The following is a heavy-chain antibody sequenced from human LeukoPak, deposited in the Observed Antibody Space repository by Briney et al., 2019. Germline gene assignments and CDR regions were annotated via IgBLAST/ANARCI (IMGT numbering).Heavy chain of an antibody. J-gene: IGHJ4*02. CDR2: IDSSSRTT. CDR3: VREGSYYDSSGYYYVYYFEF. D-gene: IGHD3-22*01. CDR1: GFTFSTYS. Sequence: GGSLRLSCAASGFTFSTYSMNWVRQAPGKGLEWVSFIDSSSRTTFYADSVKGRFTISRDDAKNSLYLQMNSLRAEDTAVYYCVREGSYYDSSGYYYVYYFEFWGQGAPVTVSS. V-gene: IGHV3-48*04.